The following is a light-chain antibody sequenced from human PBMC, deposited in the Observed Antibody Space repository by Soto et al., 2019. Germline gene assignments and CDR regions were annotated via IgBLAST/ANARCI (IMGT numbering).Light chain of an antibody. J-gene: IGKJ4*01. Sequence: EIVLTQSPATLSLSPGERATLSSRASQSVSSYLAWYQPKPGQAPRLLIYDASNRATGIPARLSVSGSGTDFTLSIRSLEPEDFAVYYCQQRSSWLTFGGGTKVDI. CDR2: DAS. CDR1: QSVSSY. V-gene: IGKV3-11*01. CDR3: QQRSSWLT.